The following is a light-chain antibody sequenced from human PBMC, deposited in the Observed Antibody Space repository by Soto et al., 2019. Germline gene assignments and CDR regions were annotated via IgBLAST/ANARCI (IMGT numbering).Light chain of an antibody. CDR3: QQYNNYSWT. V-gene: IGKV1-5*03. CDR2: KAS. Sequence: DIQMTQSPSTLSASVGDRVTITCRASQNINNWLAWYQQKPGKAPKLLIYKASSLESGVPSRFSGSGSGTEFTLTISSLQPDDFVTYYCQQYNNYSWTFGQGTKVEIK. J-gene: IGKJ1*01. CDR1: QNINNW.